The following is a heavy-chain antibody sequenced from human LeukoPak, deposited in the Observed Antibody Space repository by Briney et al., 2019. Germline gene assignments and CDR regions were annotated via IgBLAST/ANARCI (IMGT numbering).Heavy chain of an antibody. CDR3: ARHYYGSGSFFRPTPRNFDY. CDR1: GGSISSSSYY. V-gene: IGHV4-39*01. CDR2: IYYSGST. Sequence: SETLSLTCTVSGGSISSSSYYWGWIRQPPGKGLEWIGSIYYSGSTYYNPSLKSRVTISVDTSKNQFSLKLSSVTAADTAVYYCARHYYGSGSFFRPTPRNFDYWGQGTLVTVSS. D-gene: IGHD3-10*01. J-gene: IGHJ4*02.